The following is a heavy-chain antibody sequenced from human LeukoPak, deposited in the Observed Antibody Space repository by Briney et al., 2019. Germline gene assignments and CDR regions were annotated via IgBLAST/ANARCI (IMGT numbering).Heavy chain of an antibody. CDR1: GGTFSSYA. V-gene: IGHV1-69*05. CDR2: IIPIFGTA. J-gene: IGHJ5*02. CDR3: ASYSSPFRFDP. D-gene: IGHD2-15*01. Sequence: ASVKVSCKASGGTFSSYAISWVRQAPGQGLEWMGGIIPIFGTANYAQKFQGRVTITTDESTSTAYMEPSSLRSEDTAVYYCASYSSPFRFDPWGQGTLVTVSS.